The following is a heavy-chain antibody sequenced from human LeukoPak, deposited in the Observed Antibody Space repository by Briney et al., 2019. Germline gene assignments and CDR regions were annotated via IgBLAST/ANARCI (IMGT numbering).Heavy chain of an antibody. Sequence: GRSLRLSCAASGFTFSSYGMHWVRQAPGKGLEWVAVISYDGSNKYYADSVKGRFTTSRDNSKNTLYLQMNSLRAEDTAVYYCAKDRSIAAAAYYFDYWGQGTLVTVSS. D-gene: IGHD6-13*01. J-gene: IGHJ4*02. V-gene: IGHV3-30*18. CDR1: GFTFSSYG. CDR3: AKDRSIAAAAYYFDY. CDR2: ISYDGSNK.